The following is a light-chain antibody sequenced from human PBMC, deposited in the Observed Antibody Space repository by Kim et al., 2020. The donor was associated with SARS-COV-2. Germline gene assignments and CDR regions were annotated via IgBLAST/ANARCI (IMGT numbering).Light chain of an antibody. V-gene: IGLV3-19*01. CDR3: TSRDNSDNPL. Sequence: SSELTQDPAVSVALGQTVRITCQGDSLRSYYTSWYQQKPGQAPILVIYGKNKRPSGIPDRFSGSNSGNTASLAIIGAQAGDEAFYYCTSRDNSDNPLFGGGTQLTVL. CDR2: GKN. CDR1: SLRSYY. J-gene: IGLJ2*01.